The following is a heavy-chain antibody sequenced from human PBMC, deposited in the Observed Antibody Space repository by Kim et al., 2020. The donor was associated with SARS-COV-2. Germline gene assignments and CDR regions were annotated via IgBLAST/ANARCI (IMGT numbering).Heavy chain of an antibody. J-gene: IGHJ4*02. CDR1: GGSISSGGYY. D-gene: IGHD2-15*01. Sequence: SETLSLTCTVSGGSISSGGYYWSWIRQHPGKGLEWIGYIYYSGSTYYNPSLKSRVTISVDTSKNQFSLKLSSVTAADTAVYYCARVGSGGSWAASNYFDYWGQGTLVTVSS. CDR2: IYYSGST. V-gene: IGHV4-31*03. CDR3: ARVGSGGSWAASNYFDY.